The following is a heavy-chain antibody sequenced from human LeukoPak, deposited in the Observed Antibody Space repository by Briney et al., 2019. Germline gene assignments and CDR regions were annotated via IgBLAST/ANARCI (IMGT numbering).Heavy chain of an antibody. CDR3: ARVYGSGHYNFDY. V-gene: IGHV1-2*02. Sequence: ASVKVSCKVSGYTLTELSMHWVRQAPGQGLEWMGWINPNSGGTNYAQKFQGRVTMTRDTSISTAYMELSRLRSDDTAVYYCARVYGSGHYNFDYWGQGTLVTVSP. D-gene: IGHD3-10*01. CDR2: INPNSGGT. J-gene: IGHJ4*02. CDR1: GYTLTELS.